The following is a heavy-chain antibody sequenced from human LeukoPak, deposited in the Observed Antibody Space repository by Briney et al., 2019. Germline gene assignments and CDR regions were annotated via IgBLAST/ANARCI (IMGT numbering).Heavy chain of an antibody. Sequence: SETLSLTCTVSGGSISSSSYYWGWIRQPPGKGLEWIVRNYYSGSTYYNPSLKSRFTISVDTSKNQFSLKLSSVTAADTAVYYCARDNCSGGSCYSVPLRPFDYWGQGTLVTVPS. D-gene: IGHD2-15*01. CDR3: ARDNCSGGSCYSVPLRPFDY. J-gene: IGHJ4*02. CDR2: NYYSGST. V-gene: IGHV4-39*07. CDR1: GGSISSSSYY.